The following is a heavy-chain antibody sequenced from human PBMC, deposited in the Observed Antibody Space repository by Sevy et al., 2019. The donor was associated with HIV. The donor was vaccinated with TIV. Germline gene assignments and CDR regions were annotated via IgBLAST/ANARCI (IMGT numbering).Heavy chain of an antibody. J-gene: IGHJ4*02. D-gene: IGHD2-15*01. V-gene: IGHV3-30-3*01. Sequence: GGSLRLSCAASGFTFSSYAMHWVRQAPGKGLEGVAVISYDGSNKYYADSVKGRFTISRDNSKNTLYLQMTSMRAADTAVYYCASVAAPWYLSSRWPPDYWGQGTLVTVSS. CDR2: ISYDGSNK. CDR3: ASVAAPWYLSSRWPPDY. CDR1: GFTFSSYA.